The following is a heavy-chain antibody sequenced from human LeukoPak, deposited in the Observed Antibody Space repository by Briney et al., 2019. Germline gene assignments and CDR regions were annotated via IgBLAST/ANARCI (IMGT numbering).Heavy chain of an antibody. Sequence: SETLSLTCTVSGGSISSGDYYWSWIRQPPGKGLEWIGYIYYSGSTYYNPSLKSRVTISVDTSKNRFSLKLSSVTAADTAVYYCASARNDAFDIWGQGTMVTVSS. CDR3: ASARNDAFDI. CDR1: GGSISSGDYY. V-gene: IGHV4-30-4*01. CDR2: IYYSGST. J-gene: IGHJ3*02.